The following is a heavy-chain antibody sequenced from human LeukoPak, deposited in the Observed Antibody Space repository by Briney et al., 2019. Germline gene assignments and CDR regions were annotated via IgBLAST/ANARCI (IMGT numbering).Heavy chain of an antibody. J-gene: IGHJ3*02. D-gene: IGHD2-21*02. V-gene: IGHV3-7*01. CDR1: GFTFSSYS. Sequence: GGSLRLSCAASGFTFSSYSMNWVRQAPGKGLEWVANIKQDGSEKIYVDSVKGRFTISRDNAKNSMYLQMNSLRAEDTALYYCARGSDDAFDIWGQGTMVTVSS. CDR2: IKQDGSEK. CDR3: ARGSDDAFDI.